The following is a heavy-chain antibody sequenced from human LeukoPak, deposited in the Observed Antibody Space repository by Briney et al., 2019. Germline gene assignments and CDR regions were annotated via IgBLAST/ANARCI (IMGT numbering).Heavy chain of an antibody. V-gene: IGHV1-2*02. Sequence: GSSVKVSCKASGGTFSSYAISWVRQAPGQGLEWMGWINPNSGGTNYAQKFQGRVTMTRDTSISTAYMELSRLRSDDTAVYYCARVTLARLIAFDIWGQGTMVTVSS. D-gene: IGHD2-8*01. CDR3: ARVTLARLIAFDI. CDR2: INPNSGGT. J-gene: IGHJ3*02. CDR1: GGTFSSYA.